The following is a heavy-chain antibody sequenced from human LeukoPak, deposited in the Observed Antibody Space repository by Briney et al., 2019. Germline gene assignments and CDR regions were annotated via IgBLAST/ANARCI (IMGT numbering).Heavy chain of an antibody. CDR3: ANSQAGWFDP. CDR2: IYYSGST. V-gene: IGHV4-39*05. CDR1: GGSISCSSYY. Sequence: PETPSLTCTVSGGSISCSSYYWGWIRQPPGKGLEWIGSIYYSGSTYYNPSLKSRVTISVDTSKNQFSLKLSSVTAADTAAYYCANSQAGWFDPWGQGTLVSVSS. D-gene: IGHD6-25*01. J-gene: IGHJ5*02.